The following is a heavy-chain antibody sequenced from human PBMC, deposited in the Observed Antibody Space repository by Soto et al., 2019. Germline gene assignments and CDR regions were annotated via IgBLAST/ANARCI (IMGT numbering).Heavy chain of an antibody. Sequence: SETLSLTCTVSGGSISRYYWSWVRQPPGKGLEWIGYIYYSGSTYYNPSLKSRITISVDTSKNQFSLKLSSVTAADTAIYYCARHYNSGTYPLDYWGQGTLVTVSS. D-gene: IGHD3-10*01. CDR3: ARHYNSGTYPLDY. CDR1: GGSISRYY. CDR2: IYYSGST. V-gene: IGHV4-59*08. J-gene: IGHJ4*02.